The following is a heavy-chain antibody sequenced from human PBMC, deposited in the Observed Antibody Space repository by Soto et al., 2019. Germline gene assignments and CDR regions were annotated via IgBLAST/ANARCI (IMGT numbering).Heavy chain of an antibody. J-gene: IGHJ4*02. D-gene: IGHD3-10*01. Sequence: ASVKVSCKASGYTFTGYYTHWVRQAPGQGLEWMGWINPNSGGTNYAQKFQGWVTMTRDTSISTAYMELSRLRSDDTAVYYCARDLSGSLFATLDYWGQGTLVTVSS. V-gene: IGHV1-2*04. CDR2: INPNSGGT. CDR3: ARDLSGSLFATLDY. CDR1: GYTFTGYY.